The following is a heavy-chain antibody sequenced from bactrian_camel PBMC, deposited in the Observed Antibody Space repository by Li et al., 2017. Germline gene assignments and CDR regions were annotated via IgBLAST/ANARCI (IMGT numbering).Heavy chain of an antibody. CDR1: GDISSSYC. Sequence: HVQLVESGGASVQAGGSLRLSCQVSGDISSSYCMGWFRQAPGKEREGVASIDDNGALNYADSVKGRFTISQDNTKNTLILQMNGLKSDDTAMYYCAVDSRPSSWGNWYDRSEYNHWGQGTQVTVS. CDR2: IDDNGAL. J-gene: IGHJ4*01. D-gene: IGHD5*01. CDR3: AVDSRPSSWGNWYDRSEYNH. V-gene: IGHV3S53*01.